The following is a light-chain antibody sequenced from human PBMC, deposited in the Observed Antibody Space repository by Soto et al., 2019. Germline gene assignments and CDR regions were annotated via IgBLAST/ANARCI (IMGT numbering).Light chain of an antibody. V-gene: IGKV3-15*01. CDR2: GAS. CDR1: QSVSTN. CDR3: HHYNNWWA. Sequence: EIVMTQSPATLSVSPWERATLSCRASQSVSTNLAWYQQKPGQAPRLLIYGASTRATGIPDRFSGSGSGTEFSLTINSLQSEDFAVYYCHHYNNWWAFGQGTKVDI. J-gene: IGKJ1*01.